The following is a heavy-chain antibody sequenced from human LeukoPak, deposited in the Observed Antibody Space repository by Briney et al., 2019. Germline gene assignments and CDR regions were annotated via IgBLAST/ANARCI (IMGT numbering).Heavy chain of an antibody. V-gene: IGHV1-2*02. Sequence: ASVKVSCKASGYTFTGYYMHWVRQAPGQGLEWMGWINPNSGGTNYAQKFQGRVTMTRDTSIGTAYMELSRLRSDDTAVYYCASNGVVISRDAFDIWGQGTMVTVSS. J-gene: IGHJ3*02. D-gene: IGHD3-3*01. CDR1: GYTFTGYY. CDR3: ASNGVVISRDAFDI. CDR2: INPNSGGT.